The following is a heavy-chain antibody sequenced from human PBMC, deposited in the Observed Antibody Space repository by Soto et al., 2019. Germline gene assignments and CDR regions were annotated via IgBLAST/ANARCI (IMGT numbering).Heavy chain of an antibody. CDR2: INSNTVGT. D-gene: IGHD3-9*01. V-gene: IGHV1-2*02. CDR1: GYSVTGHN. CDR3: ARDGKGDYCRLTGYYNYYCMDV. J-gene: IGHJ6*02. Sequence: VPVKGSCKASGYSVTGHNLHWLRQAPGQGLEWMGWINSNTVGTNNAQKSQGRVTMSKETSIILAYMALIRLRSDYTAVYYCARDGKGDYCRLTGYYNYYCMDVWDQRTTGTDAS.